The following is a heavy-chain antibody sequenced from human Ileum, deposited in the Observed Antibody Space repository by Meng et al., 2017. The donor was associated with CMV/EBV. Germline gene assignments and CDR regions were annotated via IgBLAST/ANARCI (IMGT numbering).Heavy chain of an antibody. J-gene: IGHJ4*02. CDR1: GYTPTADF. Sequence: ASVKVSCKASGYTPTADFMFWVRQAPGQGLEWMGWINSHSGATQYAQKLHGRVIMTRDTSISTVYMELSSLRSDDTTVYWCARDVGSEGGYLWNDGGFDYWGQGTLVTVSS. V-gene: IGHV1-2*02. D-gene: IGHD1-1*01. CDR3: ARDVGSEGGYLWNDGGFDY. CDR2: INSHSGAT.